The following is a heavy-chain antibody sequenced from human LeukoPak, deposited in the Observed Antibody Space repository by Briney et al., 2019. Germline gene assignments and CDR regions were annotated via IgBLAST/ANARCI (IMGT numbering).Heavy chain of an antibody. Sequence: GGSLRLSCAASDFSVTDNYVTWVRQAPGKGVQWVPSVYAGGATYYADSVRGRFTISRDKSKNTVYLQMTSLRVEDTAVYYCARDRRENWFDPWGQGTLVTVSS. V-gene: IGHV3-53*01. CDR3: ARDRRENWFDP. CDR1: DFSVTDNY. CDR2: VYAGGAT. J-gene: IGHJ5*02.